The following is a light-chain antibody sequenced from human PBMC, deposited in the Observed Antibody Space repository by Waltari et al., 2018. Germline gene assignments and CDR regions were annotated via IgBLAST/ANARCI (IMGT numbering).Light chain of an antibody. J-gene: IGLJ2*01. CDR3: QSYDSSLSGSTV. CDR2: GNS. V-gene: IGLV1-40*01. Sequence: QSVLTQPPSVSGAPGQRVTISCTGSSSNTGAGYAVHWYQQLPGPAPKLLIYGNSNRPSGVPDRFSGSKSGTSASLAITGLQAEDEADYYCQSYDSSLSGSTVFGGGTKLTVL. CDR1: SSNTGAGYA.